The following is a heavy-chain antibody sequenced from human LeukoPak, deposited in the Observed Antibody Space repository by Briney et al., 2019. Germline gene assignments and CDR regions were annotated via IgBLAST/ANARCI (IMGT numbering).Heavy chain of an antibody. CDR1: GFTFSNYW. V-gene: IGHV3-74*01. CDR3: GRVSIVSDFGYYYYYMDG. Sequence: GGSLRLSCAASGFTFSNYWMHWVRQAPGKGLVWVSRINSDGSSTCYADSVKGRFTISRDNAKNTLYLEMNSLRAEDTAVYYCGRVSIVSDFGYYYYYMDGWGKGTTVTVSS. J-gene: IGHJ6*03. D-gene: IGHD2-21*01. CDR2: INSDGSST.